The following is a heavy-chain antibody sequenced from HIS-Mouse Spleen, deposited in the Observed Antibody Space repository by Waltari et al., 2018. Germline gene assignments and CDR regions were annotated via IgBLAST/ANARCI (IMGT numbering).Heavy chain of an antibody. J-gene: IGHJ2*01. V-gene: IGHV4-39*07. CDR3: AREIPYSSSWYDWYFDL. D-gene: IGHD6-13*01. Sequence: QRQLQESGPGLVKPSETLSLTCTVSGGSISSRSYSWRWILQPPGKGLEWNGSIYYSGSTYYNPSIKSRVTISVDTSKNQFSLKLSSVTAADTAVYYCAREIPYSSSWYDWYFDLWGRGTLVTVSS. CDR2: IYYSGST. CDR1: GGSISSRSYS.